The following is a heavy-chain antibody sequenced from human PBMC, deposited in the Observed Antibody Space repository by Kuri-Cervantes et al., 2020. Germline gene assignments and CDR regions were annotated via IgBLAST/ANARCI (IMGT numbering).Heavy chain of an antibody. D-gene: IGHD1-14*01. CDR2: IYYSGST. J-gene: IGHJ4*02. V-gene: IGHV4-59*01. CDR3: ARGRTNFDY. CDR1: GGSISSYY. Sequence: SETLSLTCTVSGGSISSYYWSWIRQPPGEGLEWIGYIYYSGSTNYNPSLKSRVTISVDTSNNQFSLKLSSVTAADTAVYYCARGRTNFDYWGQGTLVTVSS.